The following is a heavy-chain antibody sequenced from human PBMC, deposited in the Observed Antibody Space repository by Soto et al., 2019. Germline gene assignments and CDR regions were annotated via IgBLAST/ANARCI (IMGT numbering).Heavy chain of an antibody. CDR1: GFSFSLYW. Sequence: LRLSCAASGFSFSLYWMSWVRQAPGKGLEWVANIKQDGGEKYYVDSVKGRFTISRDNAKNSVYLQMNSLRAEDTAVYFCASSGSGSRINAWGQGTLVTVSS. J-gene: IGHJ4*02. CDR3: ASSGSGSRINA. D-gene: IGHD3-10*01. CDR2: IKQDGGEK. V-gene: IGHV3-7*01.